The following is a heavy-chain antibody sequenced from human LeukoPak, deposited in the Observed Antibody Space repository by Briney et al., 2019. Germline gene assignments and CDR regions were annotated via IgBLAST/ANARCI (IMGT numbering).Heavy chain of an antibody. CDR2: IYSGGST. Sequence: PGGSLRLSCAASGFTVSSNYMSWVRQAPGKGLEWVSVIYSGGSTYYADSVKGRFTISRDNSKNTLYLQMNSLRAEDTAVYYCAKDSGGYSGYDPYYFDYWGQGTLVTVSS. CDR1: GFTVSSNY. D-gene: IGHD5-12*01. J-gene: IGHJ4*02. CDR3: AKDSGGYSGYDPYYFDY. V-gene: IGHV3-53*01.